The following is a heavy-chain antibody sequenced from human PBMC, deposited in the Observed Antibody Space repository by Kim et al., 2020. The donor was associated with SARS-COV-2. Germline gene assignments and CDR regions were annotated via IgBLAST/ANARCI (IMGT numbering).Heavy chain of an antibody. CDR1: GYTFTSYG. V-gene: IGHV1-18*01. CDR2: ISAYNGNT. CDR3: ARVPLVATVVTEYYFDY. Sequence: ASVKVSCKASGYTFTSYGISWVRQAPGQGLEWMGWISAYNGNTNYAQKLQGRVTMTTDTSTSTAYMELRSLRSDDTAVYYCARVPLVATVVTEYYFDYWGQGTLVTVSS. D-gene: IGHD5-12*01. J-gene: IGHJ4*02.